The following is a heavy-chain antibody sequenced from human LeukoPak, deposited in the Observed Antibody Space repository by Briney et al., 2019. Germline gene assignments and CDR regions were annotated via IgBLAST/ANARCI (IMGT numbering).Heavy chain of an antibody. CDR2: INPNDGGT. D-gene: IGHD4-17*01. V-gene: IGHV1-2*02. CDR1: GYTFTDYF. CDR3: ATGDYVGAFDI. Sequence: ASVRVSCKASGYTFTDYFLHWVRQAPGQGLEWMGWINPNDGGTLHAQKFQGRVTMTRDTSISTAYMELSRLRSDDTAVYYCATGDYVGAFDIWGQGTMVTVSS. J-gene: IGHJ3*02.